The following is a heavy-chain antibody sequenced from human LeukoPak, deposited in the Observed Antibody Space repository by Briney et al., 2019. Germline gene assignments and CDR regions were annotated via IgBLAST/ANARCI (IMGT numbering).Heavy chain of an antibody. V-gene: IGHV1-8*01. D-gene: IGHD3-9*01. J-gene: IGHJ4*02. CDR1: GYTFTSYD. CDR3: ARGIEGGYFDWSSPFFDY. CDR2: MNPNSGNT. Sequence: ASVKVSCKASGYTFTSYDINWVRQATGQGLEWMGWMNPNSGNTGYAQKFQGRVTMTRNTSITTAYMELSSLRSEDTAVYYCARGIEGGYFDWSSPFFDYWGQGTLVTVSS.